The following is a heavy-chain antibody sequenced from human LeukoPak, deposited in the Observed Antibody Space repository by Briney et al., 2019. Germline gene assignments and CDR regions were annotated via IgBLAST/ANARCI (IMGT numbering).Heavy chain of an antibody. Sequence: GGSLRLSCAASGFTFSSYSMNWVRQAPGKGLEWVSSISSSSSYIYYADSVKGRFTISRDNAKNSLYLQMNSLRAEDTAVYYCARSGGPTDDAFDIWGQGTMVTVSS. D-gene: IGHD4-23*01. CDR1: GFTFSSYS. CDR2: ISSSSSYI. CDR3: ARSGGPTDDAFDI. J-gene: IGHJ3*02. V-gene: IGHV3-21*04.